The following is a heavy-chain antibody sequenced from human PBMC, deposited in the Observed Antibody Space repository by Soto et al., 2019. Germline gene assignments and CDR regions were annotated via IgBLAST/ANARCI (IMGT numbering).Heavy chain of an antibody. CDR3: ASGRAVADIDY. CDR2: IYYSGST. Sequence: SETLSLTCTVSGGSISSSSYYWGWIRQPPGKGLEWIGSIYYSGSTYYNPSLKSRVTISVDTSKNQFSLKLSSVTAADTAVYYCASGRAVADIDYWGQGTLVTVSS. J-gene: IGHJ4*02. CDR1: GGSISSSSYY. D-gene: IGHD6-19*01. V-gene: IGHV4-39*01.